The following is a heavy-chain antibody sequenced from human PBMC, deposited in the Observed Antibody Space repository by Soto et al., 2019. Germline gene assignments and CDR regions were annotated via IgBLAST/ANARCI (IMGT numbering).Heavy chain of an antibody. D-gene: IGHD3-22*01. J-gene: IGHJ5*02. V-gene: IGHV1-3*01. CDR2: INAGNGNT. Sequence: QVQLVQSGAEVKKPGASVKVSCKASGYTFTSYAMHWVRQAPGLRLEWMGWINAGNGNTKYSQKFQGRVTITRDTSASTAYMELSSLRSEDTAVYYCARLVSGLENWFDPWGQGTLVTVSS. CDR1: GYTFTSYA. CDR3: ARLVSGLENWFDP.